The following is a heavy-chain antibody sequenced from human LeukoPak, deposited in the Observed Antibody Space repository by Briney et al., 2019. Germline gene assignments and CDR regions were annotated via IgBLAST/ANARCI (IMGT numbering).Heavy chain of an antibody. D-gene: IGHD1-14*01. V-gene: IGHV1-8*01. CDR3: ARHPPLSGTLYYYYGMDV. Sequence: ASVKVSCKASGYTFTSYDISWVRQATGQGLEWMGWMNPNSGNTGYAQKFQGRVTMTRDTSISTAYMELSSLRSEDTAVYYCARHPPLSGTLYYYYGMDVWGQGTTVTVSS. CDR1: GYTFTSYD. J-gene: IGHJ6*02. CDR2: MNPNSGNT.